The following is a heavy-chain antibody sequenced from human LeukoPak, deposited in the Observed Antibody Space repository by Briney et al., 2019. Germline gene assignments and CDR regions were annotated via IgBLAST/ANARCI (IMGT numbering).Heavy chain of an antibody. CDR3: ARGLHWNDFNWFDS. CDR2: IQTDGST. CDR1: GFTFSNFW. J-gene: IGHJ5*01. Sequence: GGSLRLSCAASGFTFSNFWMNWVRQTPGKGLMWVSRIQTDGSTRYAESVKGRFTISRDNAKNTVYLQMNTLSAEDTAIYYCARGLHWNDFNWFDSWGQGTLVTVSS. V-gene: IGHV3-74*01. D-gene: IGHD1-1*01.